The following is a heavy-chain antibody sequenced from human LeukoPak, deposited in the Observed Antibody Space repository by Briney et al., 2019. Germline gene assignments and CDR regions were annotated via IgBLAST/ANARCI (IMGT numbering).Heavy chain of an antibody. CDR1: GFTFTSNA. Sequence: GGSLRLSCAASGFTFTSNAVSWVRQAPGKGLEWVSTISASGGSIYYAGSVKGRFTISRDISKNTLYLQMNGLRAEDTAVYHCAIEYYYYMDVWGKGTTVTVSS. V-gene: IGHV3-23*01. J-gene: IGHJ6*03. CDR3: AIEYYYYMDV. CDR2: ISASGGSI.